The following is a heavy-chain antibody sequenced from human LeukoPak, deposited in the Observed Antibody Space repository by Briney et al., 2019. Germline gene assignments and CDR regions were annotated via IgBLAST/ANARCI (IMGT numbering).Heavy chain of an antibody. CDR1: GGSISSSSYY. J-gene: IGHJ4*02. CDR3: ARRAFGGVPPYYFDY. Sequence: PSETLSLTCTVSGGSISSSSYYWGWIRQPPGKGLEWIGGIYYSGSTYYNPSLKSRVTISVDTSKNQFSLKLSSVTAADTAVYYCARRAFGGVPPYYFDYWGQGTLVTVSS. D-gene: IGHD3-16*01. V-gene: IGHV4-39*01. CDR2: IYYSGST.